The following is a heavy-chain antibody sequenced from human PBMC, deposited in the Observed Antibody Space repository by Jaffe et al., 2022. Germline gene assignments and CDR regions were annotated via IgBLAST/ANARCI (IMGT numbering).Heavy chain of an antibody. CDR1: GFSISSGQY. J-gene: IGHJ3*02. CDR2: VYHNASP. CDR3: ARSLFDSSGDDVFDI. V-gene: IGHV4-38-2*01. D-gene: IGHD3-22*01. Sequence: QVHLHESGPGLVKPSETLSLICDVSGFSISSGQYWGWIRQPPGKGLEWIVSVYHNASPYYNPSLRSRVTTSVDTSKNQFSLRLTSVTAADTAVYFCARSLFDSSGDDVFDIWGQGTRVTVSS.